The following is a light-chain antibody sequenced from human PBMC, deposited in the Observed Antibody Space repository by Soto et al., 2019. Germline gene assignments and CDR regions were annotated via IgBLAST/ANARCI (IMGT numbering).Light chain of an antibody. Sequence: EIVMTQSPATLSVSPGDRATLSCRASQSVSSNLAWYQQKPGQAPRLLIYGASSRATGIPDRFSGSGSWTEFTLNIASLQSEVLEIYYCQQYYTWRTFGQGTKVDI. J-gene: IGKJ1*01. CDR3: QQYYTWRT. CDR2: GAS. V-gene: IGKV3D-15*01. CDR1: QSVSSN.